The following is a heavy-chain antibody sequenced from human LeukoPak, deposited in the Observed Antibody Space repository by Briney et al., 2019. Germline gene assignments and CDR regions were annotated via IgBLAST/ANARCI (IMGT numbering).Heavy chain of an antibody. CDR1: GFTFSSYA. CDR2: ISYDGSNK. D-gene: IGHD6-13*01. J-gene: IGHJ5*02. V-gene: IGHV3-30*01. CDR3: ARDEAATGPGELDP. Sequence: GGSLRLSCAASGFTFSSYAMHWVRQAPGKGLEWVAVISYDGSNKYYADSVKGRFTISRDNSKNTLYLQMNSLRAEDTAVYYCARDEAATGPGELDPWGQGTLVTVSS.